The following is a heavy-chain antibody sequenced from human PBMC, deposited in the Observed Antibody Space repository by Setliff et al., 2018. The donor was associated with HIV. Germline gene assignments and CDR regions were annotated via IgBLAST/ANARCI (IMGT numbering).Heavy chain of an antibody. CDR2: IWYDGSNK. D-gene: IGHD3-10*01. J-gene: IGHJ6*03. CDR3: TRYGSGRSAGNNYYYSYMNV. CDR1: GFTFSSYG. V-gene: IGHV3-33*08. Sequence: PGGSLRLSCAASGFTFSSYGMHWVRQAPGKGLEWVAVIWYDGSNKYYADSVKGRFTISRDNSKNTLFLQMNSLRPEDTAVYYCTRYGSGRSAGNNYYYSYMNVWGNGTTVTVSS.